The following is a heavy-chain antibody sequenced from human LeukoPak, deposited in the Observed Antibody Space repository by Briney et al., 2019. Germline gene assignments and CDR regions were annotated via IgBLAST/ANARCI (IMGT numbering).Heavy chain of an antibody. D-gene: IGHD3-3*01. CDR1: GFTFSSYG. Sequence: GGSLRLSCAASGFTFSSYGMHWVRQAPGKGLEWVAVISYDGSNKYYADSVKGRFTISRDNSKNTLYLQMNSLRAEDTAVYYCAKDSKAFTRFLEWLLPDYWGQGTLVTVSS. CDR2: ISYDGSNK. V-gene: IGHV3-30*18. CDR3: AKDSKAFTRFLEWLLPDY. J-gene: IGHJ4*02.